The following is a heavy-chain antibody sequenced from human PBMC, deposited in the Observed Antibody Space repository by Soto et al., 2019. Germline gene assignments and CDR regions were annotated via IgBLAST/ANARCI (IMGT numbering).Heavy chain of an antibody. V-gene: IGHV3-48*02. CDR3: ARDLGWAFDS. J-gene: IGHJ4*02. D-gene: IGHD6-19*01. CDR2: ISGGGRPI. Sequence: EVQLVESGGGSVQPGVSLRLSCAASGFTFSTFSMNWVRQAPGRGLEWISYISGGGRPISYADSVKGRFTISRDNAKNPLYLQMDSLTDEDTAVYYFARDLGWAFDSWGQGTLVTVSS. CDR1: GFTFSTFS.